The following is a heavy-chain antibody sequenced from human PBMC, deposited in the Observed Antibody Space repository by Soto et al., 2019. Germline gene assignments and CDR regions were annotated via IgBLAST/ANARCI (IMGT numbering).Heavy chain of an antibody. V-gene: IGHV1-2*02. J-gene: IGHJ5*02. CDR3: ARVIRGAYYNSPLDT. D-gene: IGHD3-10*01. CDR1: RYTFTGYF. CDR2: INPYSGGA. Sequence: GASVKVSCKASRYTFTGYFMHWVRQAPGQGLEWMGWINPYSGGADYAQSFQGRVTMTRDTSISTVYMELSRLRFDDTAVYYCARVIRGAYYNSPLDTWGQGTVVTVSS.